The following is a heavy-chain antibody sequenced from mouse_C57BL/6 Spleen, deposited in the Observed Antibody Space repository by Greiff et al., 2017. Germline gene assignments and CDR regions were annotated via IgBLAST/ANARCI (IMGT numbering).Heavy chain of an antibody. D-gene: IGHD2-3*01. CDR1: GYAFSSYW. CDR3: ARSGDGYYGYFDV. Sequence: VHLVESGAELVKPGASVKISCKASGYAFSSYWLNWVKQRPGKGLEWIGQIYPGDGDTNYNGKFKGKATLTADKSSSTAYMQLSSLTSEDSAVYFCARSGDGYYGYFDVWGTGTTVTVSS. CDR2: IYPGDGDT. V-gene: IGHV1-80*01. J-gene: IGHJ1*03.